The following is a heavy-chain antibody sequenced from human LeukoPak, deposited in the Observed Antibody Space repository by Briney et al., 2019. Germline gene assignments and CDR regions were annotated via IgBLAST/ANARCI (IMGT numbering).Heavy chain of an antibody. CDR1: GGSFSGYY. Sequence: SETLSLTCAVYGGSFSGYYWSWIRQPPGKGLEWIGEINHSGSTNYNPSLKSRVTISVDTSKNQFSLKLYSVTAADTAVYYCARTDPDAFDIWGQGTMVTVSS. J-gene: IGHJ3*02. CDR2: INHSGST. CDR3: ARTDPDAFDI. V-gene: IGHV4-34*01.